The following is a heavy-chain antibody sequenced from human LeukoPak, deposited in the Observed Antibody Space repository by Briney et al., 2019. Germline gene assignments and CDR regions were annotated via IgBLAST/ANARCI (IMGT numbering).Heavy chain of an antibody. CDR1: GFTFSSYA. J-gene: IGHJ4*02. D-gene: IGHD2-8*01. V-gene: IGHV3-23*01. CDR2: INGRGDNT. CDR3: AKDRSTVLMIYATDY. Sequence: PGGSLRLSCAASGFTFSSYAMNWARQAPGKGLEWVSAINGRGDNTYYADSVKGRFTISRDNSKNTLYLQMNSLRTEDTAVYYCAKDRSTVLMIYATDYWGQGTQVTVSS.